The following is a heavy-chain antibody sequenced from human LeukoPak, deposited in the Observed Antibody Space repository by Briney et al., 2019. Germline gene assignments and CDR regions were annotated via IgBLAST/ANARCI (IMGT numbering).Heavy chain of an antibody. CDR3: ARRGTAMAKNFDY. CDR2: SNHSGST. CDR1: GGSFSGYY. D-gene: IGHD5-18*01. J-gene: IGHJ4*02. Sequence: SGTLSLTCAVYGGSFSGYYWSWIRQPPGKGLEWIGESNHSGSTNYNPSLKSRVTISVDTSKNQFSLKLSSVTAADTAVYYCARRGTAMAKNFDYWGQGTLVTVSS. V-gene: IGHV4-34*01.